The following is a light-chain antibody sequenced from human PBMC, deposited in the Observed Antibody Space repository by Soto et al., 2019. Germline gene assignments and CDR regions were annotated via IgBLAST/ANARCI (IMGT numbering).Light chain of an antibody. V-gene: IGKV1-39*01. Sequence: DIQLTQSRSSLTASVGDRVTITCRVSQGISSYLNWYRQKPGKVPKLLIYSASNLQSGVPSRFSGSGSGTEFTLTISSLQPEDFATYYCQQSYSTLWTFGQGTKVDNK. CDR1: QGISSY. J-gene: IGKJ1*01. CDR3: QQSYSTLWT. CDR2: SAS.